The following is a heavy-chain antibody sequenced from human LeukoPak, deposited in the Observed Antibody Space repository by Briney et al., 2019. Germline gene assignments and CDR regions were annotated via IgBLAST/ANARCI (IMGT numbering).Heavy chain of an antibody. CDR3: ARIDPLGYFDQ. CDR2: IFFSGHS. V-gene: IGHV4-59*13. J-gene: IGHJ4*02. Sequence: SETLSLTCTVSGAFSSRFYWSWVRQSPGKGLEWIGNIFFSGHSNYNPSLTGRVTISPDTSKSQFSLKMTSVTAADTALYYCARIDPLGYFDQWGQGTPVTVSS. CDR1: GAFSSRFY.